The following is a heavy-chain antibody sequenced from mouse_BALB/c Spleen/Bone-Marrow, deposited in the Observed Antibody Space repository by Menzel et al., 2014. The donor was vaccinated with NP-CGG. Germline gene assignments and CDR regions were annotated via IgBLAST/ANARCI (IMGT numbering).Heavy chain of an antibody. J-gene: IGHJ2*01. CDR2: IDPANGNT. V-gene: IGHV14-3*02. Sequence: EVQLQQSGAELVKPGASVKLPCTASGFNIKDTYMHWVKQRPEQGLEWIGRIDPANGNTKYDPKFQGKATITADTSSNTAYLQLSSLTSEDTAVYYCVSYYYGNYFDSWGQGTTLTVSS. CDR3: VSYYYGNYFDS. CDR1: GFNIKDTY. D-gene: IGHD1-1*01.